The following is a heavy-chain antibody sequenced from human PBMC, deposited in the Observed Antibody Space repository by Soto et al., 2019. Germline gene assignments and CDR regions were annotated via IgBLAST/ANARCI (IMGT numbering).Heavy chain of an antibody. CDR3: ARADYYDSSGFYYDC. D-gene: IGHD3-22*01. CDR2: INPSGGST. Sequence: EASVTVSCKASGYIFTNHYIHWVRQAPGQGLEWMGIINPSGGSTNYLQKLQGRITMTRDTSTSTVYMELSSLRSEDTAVYFCARADYYDSSGFYYDCWGQGSLVTVSS. V-gene: IGHV1-46*01. CDR1: GYIFTNHY. J-gene: IGHJ4*02.